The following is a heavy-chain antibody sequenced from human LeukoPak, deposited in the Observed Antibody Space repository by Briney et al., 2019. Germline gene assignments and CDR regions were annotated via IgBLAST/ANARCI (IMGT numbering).Heavy chain of an antibody. J-gene: IGHJ5*02. CDR3: ARRAWRSLYLLSPNNWFDP. Sequence: SETLSLTCAVYGGSFSGYYWSWIRQPPGKGLEWIGEINHSGSTNYNPSLKSRVTISVDTSKNQFSLKLSSVTAADTAVYYCARRAWRSLYLLSPNNWFDPWGQGTLVTVSS. CDR2: INHSGST. D-gene: IGHD3-16*01. V-gene: IGHV4-34*01. CDR1: GGSFSGYY.